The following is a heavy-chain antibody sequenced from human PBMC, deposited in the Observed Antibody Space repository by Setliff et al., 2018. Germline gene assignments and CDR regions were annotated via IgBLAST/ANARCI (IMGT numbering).Heavy chain of an antibody. CDR3: ARAGYDSSGYYYEGGTY. Sequence: AASVKVSCKASGYTFSSYDINWVRQATGQGLEWMGWMNHNSGNTAYAQKFQGRVTMTRNSSISTAYMELSTLRSEDTAVYYCARAGYDSSGYYYEGGTYWGQGTLVTSPQ. J-gene: IGHJ4*02. CDR1: GYTFSSYD. V-gene: IGHV1-8*01. D-gene: IGHD3-22*01. CDR2: MNHNSGNT.